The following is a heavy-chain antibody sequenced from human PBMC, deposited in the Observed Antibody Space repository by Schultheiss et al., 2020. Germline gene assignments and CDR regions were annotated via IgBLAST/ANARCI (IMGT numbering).Heavy chain of an antibody. Sequence: GGSLRLSCAASDFTFSDYAMSWVRQAPGKGLEWVSSISTSGDYMFYADLVKGRFTISRDNAKKSLYLQMNSLRAEDTAVYYCAGSSFLDVWGKGTTVTVSS. CDR1: DFTFSDYA. J-gene: IGHJ6*04. CDR2: ISTSGDYM. V-gene: IGHV3-21*01. CDR3: AGSSFLDV.